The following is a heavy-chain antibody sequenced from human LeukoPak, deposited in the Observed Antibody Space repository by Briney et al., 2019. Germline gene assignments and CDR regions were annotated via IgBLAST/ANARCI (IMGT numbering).Heavy chain of an antibody. CDR2: LRPSGGSS. Sequence: GGSLRLSCAASGFTFSNYAMSWVRQAPGKGLEWVSSLRPSGGSSYYADSVKGRFTISRDNSKNTLYLQMNSLRAEDTAVYYCAKDRTGYSYGYVDWGQGTLVTVSS. J-gene: IGHJ4*02. V-gene: IGHV3-23*01. D-gene: IGHD5-18*01. CDR3: AKDRTGYSYGYVD. CDR1: GFTFSNYA.